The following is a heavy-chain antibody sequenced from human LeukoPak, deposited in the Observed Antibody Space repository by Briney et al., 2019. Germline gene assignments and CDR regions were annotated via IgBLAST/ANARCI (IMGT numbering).Heavy chain of an antibody. CDR3: ARITVTVTRDAFDI. V-gene: IGHV4-59*06. CDR1: GGSISTYY. Sequence: SETLSLTCTVSGGSISTYYWSWIRQHPGKGLEWIGYIYYSGSTYYNPSLKSRVTISVDTSKNQFSLKLSSVTAADTAVYYCARITVTVTRDAFDIWGQGTMVTVSS. CDR2: IYYSGST. J-gene: IGHJ3*02. D-gene: IGHD4-17*01.